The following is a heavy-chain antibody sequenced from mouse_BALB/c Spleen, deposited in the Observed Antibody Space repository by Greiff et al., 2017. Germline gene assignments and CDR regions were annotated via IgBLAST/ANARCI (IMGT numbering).Heavy chain of an antibody. V-gene: IGHV3-2*02. Sequence: EVQLQQSGPGLVKPSQSLSLTCTVTGYSITSDYAWNWIRQFPGNKLEWMGYISYSGSTSYNPSLKSRISITRDTSKNQFFLQLNSVTTEDTATYYCARSTMITPAWFAYWGQGTLVTVSA. CDR2: ISYSGST. D-gene: IGHD2-4*01. CDR1: GYSITSDYA. J-gene: IGHJ3*01. CDR3: ARSTMITPAWFAY.